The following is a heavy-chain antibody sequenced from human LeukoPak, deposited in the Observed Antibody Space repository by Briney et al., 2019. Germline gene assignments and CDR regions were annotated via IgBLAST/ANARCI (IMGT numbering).Heavy chain of an antibody. V-gene: IGHV1-2*02. CDR3: ARWTDYGDYFDY. D-gene: IGHD4-17*01. J-gene: IGHJ4*02. Sequence: ASVKVSCKASGYTFTGYYMHWVRQAPGQGLEWTGWVNPNSGGTNYAQKFQGRVTMTRDTSISTAYMELSRLRSDDTAVYYCARWTDYGDYFDYWGQGTLVTVSS. CDR2: VNPNSGGT. CDR1: GYTFTGYY.